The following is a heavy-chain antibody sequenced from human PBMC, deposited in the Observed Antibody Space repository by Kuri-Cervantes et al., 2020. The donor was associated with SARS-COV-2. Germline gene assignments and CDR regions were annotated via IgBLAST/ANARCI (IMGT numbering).Heavy chain of an antibody. J-gene: IGHJ6*03. CDR3: ASVRLEGYYMDV. CDR2: MNPNSGNT. Sequence: ASVKVSCKASGYTFTSDDINWVRQATGQGLEWMGWMNPNSGNTGYAQKFQGRVTMTRNTSISTAYMELSSLRSEDTAVYYCASVRLEGYYMDVWGKGTTVTVSS. V-gene: IGHV1-8*01. D-gene: IGHD3-16*01. CDR1: GYTFTSDD.